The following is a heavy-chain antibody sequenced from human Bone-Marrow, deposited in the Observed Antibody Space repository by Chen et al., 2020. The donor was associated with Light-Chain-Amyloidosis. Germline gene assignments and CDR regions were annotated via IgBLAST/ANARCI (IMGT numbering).Heavy chain of an antibody. Sequence: EAQLVESGGGLVQPGGSLRLSGAASGFSLRSYWMHWVRQVPGKGLVWVSRINGDGGWTNYAGSVKGRVTISKDNAKNTLYLQMNYLSAEDTAVYYCAREKITGPRQSDALDIWGQGTMVTVSS. D-gene: IGHD1-20*01. CDR2: INGDGGWT. CDR1: GFSLRSYW. V-gene: IGHV3-74*01. J-gene: IGHJ3*02. CDR3: AREKITGPRQSDALDI.